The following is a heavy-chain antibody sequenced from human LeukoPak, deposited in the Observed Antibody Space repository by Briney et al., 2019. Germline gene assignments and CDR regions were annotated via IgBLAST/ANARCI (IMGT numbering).Heavy chain of an antibody. V-gene: IGHV4-59*08. CDR1: GGSVNYYY. D-gene: IGHD2-8*01. J-gene: IGHJ5*02. CDR2: IHYSGST. Sequence: SETLSLTCTVSGGSVNYYYWSWIRQPPGKDLEWIGYIHYSGSTNYNPSLKSRITISIDTSNNEFYLKLSSVTAADTAMYYCARQAPGNDAHRFDPWGQGTLVTVSS. CDR3: ARQAPGNDAHRFDP.